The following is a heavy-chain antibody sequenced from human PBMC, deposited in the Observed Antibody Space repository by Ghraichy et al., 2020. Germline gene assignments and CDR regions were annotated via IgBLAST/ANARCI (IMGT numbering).Heavy chain of an antibody. CDR3: ARSPPYVSRTYYYMDV. J-gene: IGHJ6*03. CDR1: GYTFTNYC. V-gene: IGHV1-46*01. D-gene: IGHD6-13*01. CDR2: INPSGGSA. Sequence: ASVKVSCKASGYTFTNYCMHWVRQAPGQGLEWMGIINPSGGSANSAQKFQGRVTMTRDTSTSTVYMELSSLRSEDTAVYYCARSPPYVSRTYYYMDVWGKGTTVTVSS.